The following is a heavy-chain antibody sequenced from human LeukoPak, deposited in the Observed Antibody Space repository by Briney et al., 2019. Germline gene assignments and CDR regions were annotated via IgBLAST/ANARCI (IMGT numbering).Heavy chain of an antibody. J-gene: IGHJ5*02. CDR2: INHSGST. CDR1: GGSLSGSY. V-gene: IGHV4-34*01. Sequence: SETLSLTCAVFGGSLSGSYCNWIRQTPGKGLEWIGEINHSGSTNNNPSLKSRVTISVDTSKNQFSLKLSSVTAADAAVYYCAVTTVTTSPEVSIWFDPWGQGTLVTVSS. D-gene: IGHD4-17*01. CDR3: AVTTVTTSPEVSIWFDP.